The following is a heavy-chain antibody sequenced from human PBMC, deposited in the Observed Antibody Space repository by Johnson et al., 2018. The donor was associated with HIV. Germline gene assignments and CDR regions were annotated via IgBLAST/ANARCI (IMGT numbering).Heavy chain of an antibody. CDR3: ARGGLGFQNIHDPFDS. V-gene: IGHV3-49*03. J-gene: IGHJ3*02. Sequence: VQLVESGGGLVQPGRSLRLSCTASGFTFGDYAMSWFRKAPEKGLEWVGFIRSKAYGGTTEYAASVKGRFTISRDDSKSIAYLQMNSLKTEDTAVYYCARGGLGFQNIHDPFDSWGQGTMVTV. CDR2: IRSKAYGGTT. D-gene: IGHD1/OR15-1a*01. CDR1: GFTFGDYA.